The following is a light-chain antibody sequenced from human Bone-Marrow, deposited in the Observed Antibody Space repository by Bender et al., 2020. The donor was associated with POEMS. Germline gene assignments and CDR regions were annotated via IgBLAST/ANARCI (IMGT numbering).Light chain of an antibody. CDR2: RDR. Sequence: SYELTHPLSVSLALGQTARIPCGGHNIESNNVHWYQQKPGHAPALVIYRDRKRPSEITGRFSGSDSGNTATLTISRAEAGDDADYYCRVGGSGTVVFGGGTKLTVL. V-gene: IGLV3-9*01. J-gene: IGLJ3*02. CDR3: RVGGSGTVV. CDR1: NIESNN.